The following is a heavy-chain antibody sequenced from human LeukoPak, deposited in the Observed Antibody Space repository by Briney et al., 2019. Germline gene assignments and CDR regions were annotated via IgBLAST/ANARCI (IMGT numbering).Heavy chain of an antibody. CDR3: AKDFYYDSSGYPNPLDY. J-gene: IGHJ4*02. CDR1: GFTFINFA. Sequence: GGSLRLSCAASGFTFINFAMSWVRQAPGKGLEWVSAISGSGGSTYYADSVKGRFTISRDNSKNTLYLQMNSLRAEDTALYYCAKDFYYDSSGYPNPLDYWGQGTLVTVSS. CDR2: ISGSGGST. D-gene: IGHD3-22*01. V-gene: IGHV3-23*01.